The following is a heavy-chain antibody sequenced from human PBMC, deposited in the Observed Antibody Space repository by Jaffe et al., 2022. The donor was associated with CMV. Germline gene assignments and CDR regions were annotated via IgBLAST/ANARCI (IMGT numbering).Heavy chain of an antibody. CDR2: IFHGGTT. CDR3: ARHRVVVTARGPSYFDY. Sequence: HLQESGPGLVKPSETLSLTCTVSGASVSSGDYYWGWIRQPPGKGLEWIGSIFHGGTTYYNPSLRIRITMSIDTSKNQFSLRLSSVTAIDTAMYYCARHRVVVTARGPSYFDYWGQGFPVTVSS. D-gene: IGHD2-21*02. CDR1: GASVSSGDYY. V-gene: IGHV4-39*01. J-gene: IGHJ4*02.